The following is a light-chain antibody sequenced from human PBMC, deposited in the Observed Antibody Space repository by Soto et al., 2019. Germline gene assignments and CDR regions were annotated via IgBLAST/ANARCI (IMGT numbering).Light chain of an antibody. V-gene: IGKV1-39*01. Sequence: DIQMTQSPSSLSASVGDRVTITCRASQSISAYVNWYQQKPGKGPKHLVYAASSLQSGVPSRFSGNGTGTDFTLTISSLQPEDFATYWCQQSDGIPYTFAQGTKLEIK. CDR1: QSISAY. CDR3: QQSDGIPYT. J-gene: IGKJ2*01. CDR2: AAS.